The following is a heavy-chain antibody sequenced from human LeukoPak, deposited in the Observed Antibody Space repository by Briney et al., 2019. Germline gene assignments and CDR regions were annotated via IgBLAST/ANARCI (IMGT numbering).Heavy chain of an antibody. CDR3: ARDLPTGTYRAYFDN. J-gene: IGHJ4*02. CDR2: ISSTGSDI. Sequence: GGSLRLSCAGSGFIFSNYEMNWVRQAPGEGLEWVSYISSTGSDIYYADSVKGRFTISRDNAESSLYLQMNSLRAEDTAVYYCARDLPTGTYRAYFDNWGQGTLVTVSS. V-gene: IGHV3-48*03. D-gene: IGHD1-26*01. CDR1: GFIFSNYE.